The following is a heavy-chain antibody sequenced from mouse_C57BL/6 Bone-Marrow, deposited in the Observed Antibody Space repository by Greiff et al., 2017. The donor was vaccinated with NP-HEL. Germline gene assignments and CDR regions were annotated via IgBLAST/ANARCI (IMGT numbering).Heavy chain of an antibody. Sequence: EVQLQQSGPELVKPGASVKISCKASGYTFTDYYMNWVKQSHGKSLEWIGDINPNNGGTSYNQKFKGKATLTVDKSSSTAYMELRSLTSEDSAVYYCARRDGNYVDYYAMDYWGQGTSVTVSS. CDR3: ARRDGNYVDYYAMDY. CDR1: GYTFTDYY. J-gene: IGHJ4*01. V-gene: IGHV1-26*01. CDR2: INPNNGGT. D-gene: IGHD2-1*01.